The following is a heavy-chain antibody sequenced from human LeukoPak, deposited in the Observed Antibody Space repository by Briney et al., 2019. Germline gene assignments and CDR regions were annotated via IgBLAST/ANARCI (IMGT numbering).Heavy chain of an antibody. CDR2: ISSSGSTT. J-gene: IGHJ3*02. D-gene: IGHD3-9*01. V-gene: IGHV3-48*03. CDR3: AKGLSGTDAFDI. Sequence: GGSLRLSCAASGFTFSTYEMNWVRQAPGKGLEWVSYISSSGSTTYYADSVKGRFTISRDNSKNTLYLQMNSLRAEDTAVYYCAKGLSGTDAFDIWGQGTMVTVSS. CDR1: GFTFSTYE.